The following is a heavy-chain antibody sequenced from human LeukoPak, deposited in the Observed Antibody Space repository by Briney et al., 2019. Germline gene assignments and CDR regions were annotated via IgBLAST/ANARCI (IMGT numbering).Heavy chain of an antibody. V-gene: IGHV3-48*04. CDR1: GFTFSSYS. CDR2: ISSASGSI. J-gene: IGHJ4*02. CDR3: ARLIAADHFDY. D-gene: IGHD6-13*01. Sequence: PGGSLRLSCAASGFTFSSYSMNWVRQAPGKGLEWVSYISSASGSIYYADSVKGRFTISRDNAKNSLFLQMNSLRAEDTAVYYCARLIAADHFDYWGQGTLVTVSS.